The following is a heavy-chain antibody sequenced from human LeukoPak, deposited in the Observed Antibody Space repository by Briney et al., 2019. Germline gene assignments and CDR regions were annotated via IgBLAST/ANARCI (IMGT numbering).Heavy chain of an antibody. CDR3: AREKGYYGSGEEFDP. CDR1: GYTFTSYY. CDR2: INPSGGST. D-gene: IGHD3-10*01. Sequence: GASVKVPCKASGYTFTSYYMHWVRQAPGQGLEWMGIINPSGGSTSYAQKFQGRVTMTRDTSTSTVYMELSSLRSEDTAVYYCAREKGYYGSGEEFDPWGQGTLVTVSS. J-gene: IGHJ5*02. V-gene: IGHV1-46*01.